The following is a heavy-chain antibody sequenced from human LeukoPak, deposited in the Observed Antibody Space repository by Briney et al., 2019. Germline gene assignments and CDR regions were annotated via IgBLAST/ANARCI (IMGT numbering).Heavy chain of an antibody. Sequence: TPSETLSLTCTVSGGSISSYYWSWIRQPPGKGLEWIGYIYYSGSTNYNPSLKSRVTISVDTSKNQFSLKLSSVTAADTAVYYCASGGTGIAVAGNPSSDLPFDYWGQGTLVTVSS. J-gene: IGHJ4*02. CDR3: ASGGTGIAVAGNPSSDLPFDY. CDR2: IYYSGST. CDR1: GGSISSYY. D-gene: IGHD6-19*01. V-gene: IGHV4-59*01.